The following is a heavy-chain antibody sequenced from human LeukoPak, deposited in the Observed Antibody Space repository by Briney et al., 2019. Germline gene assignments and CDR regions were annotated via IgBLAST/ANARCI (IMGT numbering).Heavy chain of an antibody. V-gene: IGHV3-49*04. CDR2: IRSKIYGGAT. J-gene: IGHJ4*02. CDR3: SRGHYTSSSKYYFDY. D-gene: IGHD6-6*01. Sequence: SGGSVRLSCTTSGFTFGDYAMSWARQAPGKGLEWIGFIRSKIYGGATDYVASVKDRFTISRDDSKSIAYLQMNSLETEDTAMYYCSRGHYTSSSKYYFDYWGQGTVVTVSS. CDR1: GFTFGDYA.